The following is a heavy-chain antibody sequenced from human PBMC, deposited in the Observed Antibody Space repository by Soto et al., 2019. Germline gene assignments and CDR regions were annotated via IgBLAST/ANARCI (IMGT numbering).Heavy chain of an antibody. V-gene: IGHV3-23*01. J-gene: IGHJ6*02. Sequence: EVQLLESGGGLVQPGGSLRLSCEASGFTFSNYAMSWVRQAPGKGLEWVSTLSGSGGTTYYADSVKGRFTISRDNSQNTLYLQMNSLRAEDTAVYFCARYSNTMVGGVRYGMDVWCQGTTVTVSS. CDR2: LSGSGGTT. CDR3: ARYSNTMVGGVRYGMDV. D-gene: IGHD3-10*01. CDR1: GFTFSNYA.